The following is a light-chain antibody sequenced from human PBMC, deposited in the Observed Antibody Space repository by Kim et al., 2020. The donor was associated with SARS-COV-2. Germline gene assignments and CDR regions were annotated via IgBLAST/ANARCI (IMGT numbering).Light chain of an antibody. CDR2: DAS. CDR1: QSIGIS. Sequence: PGERATLSCRASQSIGISLAWYQQKPGQAPRPLVYDASNSATGIPDRFSGSGSGTDFTLTISSLEPEDFAIYYCQQRNDWPPAVTFGGGTKV. J-gene: IGKJ4*01. CDR3: QQRNDWPPAVT. V-gene: IGKV3-11*01.